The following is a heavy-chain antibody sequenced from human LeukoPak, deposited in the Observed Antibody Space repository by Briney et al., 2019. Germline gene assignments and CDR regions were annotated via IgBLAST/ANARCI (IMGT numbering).Heavy chain of an antibody. CDR1: GFSVGDNY. CDR3: ARENSSSGFDY. J-gene: IGHJ4*02. V-gene: IGHV3-53*01. Sequence: GGSLRLSCAASGFSVGDNYMSWVRQAPGKGLEWVSVIYSSGEIYYIESVEGRFTISRDNSKNTLYLQMNSLRAEDTAVYYCARENSSSGFDYWGQGTLVTVSS. D-gene: IGHD6-6*01. CDR2: IYSSGEI.